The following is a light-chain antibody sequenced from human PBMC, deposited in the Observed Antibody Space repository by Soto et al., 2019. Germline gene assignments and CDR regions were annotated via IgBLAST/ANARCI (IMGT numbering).Light chain of an antibody. CDR1: QSVSND. Sequence: EIVMTQSPATLSVSPGERATLSCRASQSVSNDLAWYQQKPGKAPRVLVYGASTTATGVPARFSGSGSGTEFTLTISSLQSEDFAIYYCKQYNNWYSFGQGTKLEIK. V-gene: IGKV3-15*01. CDR2: GAS. J-gene: IGKJ2*03. CDR3: KQYNNWYS.